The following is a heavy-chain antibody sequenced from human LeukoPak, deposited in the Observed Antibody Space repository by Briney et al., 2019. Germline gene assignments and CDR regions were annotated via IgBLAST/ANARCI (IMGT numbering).Heavy chain of an antibody. D-gene: IGHD5-18*01. CDR2: IYYCGST. CDR3: AGLELGSGYYYYYGMDV. V-gene: IGHV4-39*01. CDR1: GGSISSSSYY. Sequence: SETLSLTCTVSGGSISSSSYYWGWVRQPPGKGLEWIGRIYYCGSTYYNPSLKSRVTISVDTSKNQFSLKLSSVTAADTAVYYCAGLELGSGYYYYYGMDVWGQGTTVTVSS. J-gene: IGHJ6*02.